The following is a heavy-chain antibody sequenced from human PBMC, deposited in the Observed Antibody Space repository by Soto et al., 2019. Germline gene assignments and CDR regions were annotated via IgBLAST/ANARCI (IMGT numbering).Heavy chain of an antibody. CDR3: ARDSYYDILTGYYYYYYYGMDV. Sequence: PGGSLRLSCAASGFTFSSYWMSWVRQAPGKGLEWVANIKQDGSEKYYVDSVKGRFTISRDNAKNSLYLQMNSLRAEDTAVYYCARDSYYDILTGYYYYYYYGMDVWGQGTTVTVSS. D-gene: IGHD3-9*01. V-gene: IGHV3-7*01. CDR1: GFTFSSYW. CDR2: IKQDGSEK. J-gene: IGHJ6*02.